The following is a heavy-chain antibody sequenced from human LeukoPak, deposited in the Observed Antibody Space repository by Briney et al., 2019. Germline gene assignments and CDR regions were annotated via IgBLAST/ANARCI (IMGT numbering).Heavy chain of an antibody. V-gene: IGHV3-23*01. J-gene: IGHJ4*02. CDR1: GFTFSSYA. CDR2: ISGGADST. D-gene: IGHD1-26*01. Sequence: GGSLRLSCAASGFTFSSYAMSWVRQAPGKGLEWVSTISGGADSTNYADSVKGRFTISRDNAKNSLYLQMNSLRAEDTAVYYCARDPNGIEDYWGQGTLVTVSS. CDR3: ARDPNGIEDY.